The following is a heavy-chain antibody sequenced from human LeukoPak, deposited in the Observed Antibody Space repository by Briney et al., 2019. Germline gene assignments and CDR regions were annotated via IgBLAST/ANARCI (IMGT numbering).Heavy chain of an antibody. V-gene: IGHV4-39*07. Sequence: SETLSLTCTVSGGSVSSKSYFWGWIRQPPGKGLEWIGTIYYSGITYYNPSLKSRVTISVDTSKNQFSLKLSSVTAADTAVYYCARLVIDFWSGHYWYFDLWGRGTLVTVSS. D-gene: IGHD3-3*01. CDR2: IYYSGIT. J-gene: IGHJ2*01. CDR3: ARLVIDFWSGHYWYFDL. CDR1: GGSVSSKSYF.